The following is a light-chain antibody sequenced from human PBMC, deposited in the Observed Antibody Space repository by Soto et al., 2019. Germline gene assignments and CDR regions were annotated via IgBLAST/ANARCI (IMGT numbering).Light chain of an antibody. V-gene: IGLV1-44*01. J-gene: IGLJ3*02. CDR1: NSNIGRYS. CDR3: AAWDDNLNGPL. Sequence: QSALTQPPSLSGTPGQRVTISCSGSNSNIGRYSVYWYQHFPGTAPKILIYSDDERPSGVPARFSGSKSGTSASLAISGLQSEDEAEYYCAAWDDNLNGPLFGGGTKLTVL. CDR2: SDD.